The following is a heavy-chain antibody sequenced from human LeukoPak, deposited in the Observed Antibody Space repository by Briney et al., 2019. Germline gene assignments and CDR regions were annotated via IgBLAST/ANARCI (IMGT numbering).Heavy chain of an antibody. V-gene: IGHV4-34*01. CDR2: INRSGST. CDR3: ASRDTAMANRN. CDR1: GGSFSGYY. J-gene: IGHJ4*02. D-gene: IGHD5-18*01. Sequence: PSETLSLTCAVYGGSFSGYYWSWIRQPPGKGLEWIGEINRSGSTNYNPSLKSRVTISVDTSKNQFSLKLSSVTAADTAVYYCASRDTAMANRNWGQGTLVTVSS.